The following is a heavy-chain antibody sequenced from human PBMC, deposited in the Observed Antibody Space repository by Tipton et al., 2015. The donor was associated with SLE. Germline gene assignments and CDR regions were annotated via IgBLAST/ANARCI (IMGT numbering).Heavy chain of an antibody. J-gene: IGHJ6*02. CDR1: GGSISSSNYY. CDR3: ARAEPDSSSWYYYYGMDV. CDR2: IYYSGST. V-gene: IGHV4-39*01. D-gene: IGHD6-13*01. Sequence: TLSLTCTVSGGSISSSNYYWGWIRQPPGKGLEWIGSIYYSGSTYYNPSLKSRVTISVDTSKNQFSLKLSSVTAADTAVYYCARAEPDSSSWYYYYGMDVWGQGTTVTVSS.